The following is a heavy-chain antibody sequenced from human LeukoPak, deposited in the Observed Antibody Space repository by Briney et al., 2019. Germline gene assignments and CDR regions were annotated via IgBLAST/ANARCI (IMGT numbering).Heavy chain of an antibody. D-gene: IGHD5-18*01. CDR3: ARHDGYSYYFDY. CDR2: IYYSGST. J-gene: IGHJ4*02. CDR1: GGSISSSSYY. V-gene: IGHV4-39*01. Sequence: SDTLSLTCTVSGGSISSSSYYWGWLRPPPGKELEWIGSIYYSGSTYYNPSLKSRVTISVDTSKNQFSLKLSSVTAADTAVYYCARHDGYSYYFDYWGQGTLVTVSS.